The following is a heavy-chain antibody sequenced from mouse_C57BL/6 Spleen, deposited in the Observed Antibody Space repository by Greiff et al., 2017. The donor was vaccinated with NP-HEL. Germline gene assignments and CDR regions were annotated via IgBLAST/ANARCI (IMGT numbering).Heavy chain of an antibody. CDR2: IYPRSGNT. J-gene: IGHJ4*01. CDR1: GYTFTSYG. CDR3: ARHWDAYAMDY. Sequence: VKLQESGAELARPGASVKLSCKASGYTFTSYGISWVKQRTGQGLEWIGEIYPRSGNTYYNEKFKGKATLTADKSSSTAYMELRSLTSEDSAVYFCARHWDAYAMDYWGQGTSVTVSS. V-gene: IGHV1-81*01. D-gene: IGHD4-1*01.